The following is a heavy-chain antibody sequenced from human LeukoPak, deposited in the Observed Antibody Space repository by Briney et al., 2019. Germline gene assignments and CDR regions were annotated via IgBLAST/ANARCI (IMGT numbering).Heavy chain of an antibody. D-gene: IGHD3-22*01. CDR3: AKDLSPGYYDSSGYYGLFDY. V-gene: IGHV3-23*01. CDR1: GFTFSSYA. Sequence: GGSLRLSCAASGFTFSSYAMSWVRQAPGKGLEWVSAISGSGGSTYYADSVKGRFTISRDNSKNTLYLQMNSLRAEDTAVYYCAKDLSPGYYDSSGYYGLFDYWGQGTLVTASS. J-gene: IGHJ4*02. CDR2: ISGSGGST.